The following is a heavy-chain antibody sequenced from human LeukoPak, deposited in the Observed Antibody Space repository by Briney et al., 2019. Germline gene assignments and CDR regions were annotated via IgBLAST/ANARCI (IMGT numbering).Heavy chain of an antibody. J-gene: IGHJ3*02. Sequence: SETLPLTCTVSGGSISSSSYYWGWIRQPPGKGLEWIGSIYYSGSTYYNPSLKSRVTISVDTSKNQFSLKLSSVTAADTAVYYCARGTEMATITSHAFDIWGQGTMVTVSS. CDR2: IYYSGST. CDR1: GGSISSSSYY. V-gene: IGHV4-39*01. D-gene: IGHD5-24*01. CDR3: ARGTEMATITSHAFDI.